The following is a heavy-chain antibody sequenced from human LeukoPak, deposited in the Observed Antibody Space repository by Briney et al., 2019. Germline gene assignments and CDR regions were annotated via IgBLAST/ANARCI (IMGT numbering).Heavy chain of an antibody. CDR2: ISGTSGST. CDR1: GFSFSSYP. J-gene: IGHJ4*02. V-gene: IGHV3-23*01. CDR3: AKATSGWSPPDY. D-gene: IGHD6-19*01. Sequence: GGSLRLSCAASGFSFSSYPMTWVRQAPGKGLEWVSGISGTSGSTYYADSVKGRFTISRDNSNNTLYLLMNSLRAADTAVYYCAKATSGWSPPDYWGQGTLVTVSS.